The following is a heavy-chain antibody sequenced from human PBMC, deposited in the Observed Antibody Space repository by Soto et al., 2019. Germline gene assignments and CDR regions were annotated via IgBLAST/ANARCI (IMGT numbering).Heavy chain of an antibody. Sequence: EVQLLESGGGLVQPGGSLRLSCIVSGFTFSNFAMTWVRQAPGKGLEWVSAISASGGSTYSADSVKGRFTISRDNSRNTLYLQMNSLRAEDTAVYYCARHYGSGKYYFDHWGPGTLVTVSS. CDR3: ARHYGSGKYYFDH. CDR2: ISASGGST. D-gene: IGHD3-10*01. J-gene: IGHJ4*02. V-gene: IGHV3-23*01. CDR1: GFTFSNFA.